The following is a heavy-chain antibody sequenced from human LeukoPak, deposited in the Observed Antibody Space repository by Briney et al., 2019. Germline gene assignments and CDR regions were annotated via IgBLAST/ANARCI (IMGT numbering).Heavy chain of an antibody. CDR3: ARGFWSGYPPDV. J-gene: IGHJ6*04. Sequence: GGSLRLSCAASGFTFDDYGMSWVRQAPGKGLEWVSGINWNGGSTGYADSVKGRFTISRDNAKNSLYLQMNSLGAEDTAMYYCARGFWSGYPPDVWGKGTTVTVSS. D-gene: IGHD3-3*01. V-gene: IGHV3-20*04. CDR1: GFTFDDYG. CDR2: INWNGGST.